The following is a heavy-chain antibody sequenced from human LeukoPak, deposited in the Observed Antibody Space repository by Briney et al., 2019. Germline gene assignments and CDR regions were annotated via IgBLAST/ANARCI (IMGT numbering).Heavy chain of an antibody. V-gene: IGHV4-30-4*07. Sequence: SETLSLTCAVSGGSISSGGYSWSWIRQPPGKGLEWIGYIYYSGSTYYNPSLKSRVTISVDTSKNQFSLKLSSVTAADTAVYYCARRGYSYGELDYWGQGTLATVSS. CDR1: GGSISSGGYS. D-gene: IGHD5-18*01. CDR2: IYYSGST. J-gene: IGHJ4*02. CDR3: ARRGYSYGELDY.